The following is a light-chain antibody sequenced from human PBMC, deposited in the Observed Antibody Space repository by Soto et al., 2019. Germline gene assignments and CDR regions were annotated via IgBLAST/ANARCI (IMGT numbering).Light chain of an antibody. J-gene: IGLJ1*01. CDR1: SSDVGGYNY. Sequence: QSALTQPASVSGSPGQSVTISCTGTSSDVGGYNYVSWYQQLPGEAPKLIIYGVTDRPSGVSNRFSGSKSGNTASLTVSGLQAEDEGDYYCSSYTATRTYVFGPGTKLPVL. CDR2: GVT. CDR3: SSYTATRTYV. V-gene: IGLV2-14*01.